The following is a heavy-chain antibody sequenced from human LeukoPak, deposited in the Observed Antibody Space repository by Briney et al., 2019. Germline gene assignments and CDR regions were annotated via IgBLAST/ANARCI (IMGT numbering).Heavy chain of an antibody. CDR1: GYTFTSYG. CDR3: ARDPRINCSGGSCYSGYFDY. Sequence: ASVKVSCKASGYTFTSYGISWVRQAPGQGLEWMGWINPNSGGTNYAQKFQGRVTMTRDTSISTAYMELSRLRSDDTAVYYCARDPRINCSGGSCYSGYFDYWGQGTLVTVSS. J-gene: IGHJ4*02. V-gene: IGHV1-2*02. CDR2: INPNSGGT. D-gene: IGHD2-15*01.